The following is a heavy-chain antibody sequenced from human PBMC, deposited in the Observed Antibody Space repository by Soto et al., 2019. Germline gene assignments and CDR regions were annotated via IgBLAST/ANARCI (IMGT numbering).Heavy chain of an antibody. D-gene: IGHD5-12*01. V-gene: IGHV1-69*01. CDR3: AIEDGYHSRAFDH. CDR1: GGTFRNSA. J-gene: IGHJ4*02. CDR2: IVPVFSTG. Sequence: QVQLVQSGAEVKKPGSSVKVSCKASGGTFRNSAFSWVRQAAGQGLEWMGGIVPVFSTGEYAQKFQGRVTIFADESTRTVYMELRSLRSEDTAVYYWAIEDGYHSRAFDHWGQGTVVTVSS.